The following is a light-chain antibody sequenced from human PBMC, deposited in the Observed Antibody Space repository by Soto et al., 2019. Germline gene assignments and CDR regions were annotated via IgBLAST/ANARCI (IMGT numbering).Light chain of an antibody. CDR1: SGHSSYA. J-gene: IGLJ2*01. CDR3: QYWGTGSGV. V-gene: IGLV4-69*01. CDR2: LNSDGSH. Sequence: QSVLTQSPSASASLGPSVKLTCTLSSGHSSYAIEGHQQQPEKGHRYLMKLNSDGSHTKWDVIPDLFSGSGAGAERYLTIASHPYEDDADYYCQYWGTGSGVFGGGTKLTVL.